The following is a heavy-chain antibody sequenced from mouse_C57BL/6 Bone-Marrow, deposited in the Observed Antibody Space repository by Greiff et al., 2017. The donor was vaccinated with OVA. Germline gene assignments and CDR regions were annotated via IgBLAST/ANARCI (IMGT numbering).Heavy chain of an antibody. CDR2: IYPRSGNT. D-gene: IGHD4-1*01. V-gene: IGHV1-81*01. J-gene: IGHJ2*01. Sequence: VKLQESGAELARPGASVKLSCKASGYTFTSYGISWVKQRTGQGLEWIGEIYPRSGNTYYNEKFKGKATLTADKSSSTAYMELRSLTSEDSAVYFCARGLTGTSFDYWGQGTTLTVSS. CDR1: GYTFTSYG. CDR3: ARGLTGTSFDY.